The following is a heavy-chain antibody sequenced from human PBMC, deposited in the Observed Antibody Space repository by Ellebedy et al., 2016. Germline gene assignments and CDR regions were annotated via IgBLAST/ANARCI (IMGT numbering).Heavy chain of an antibody. J-gene: IGHJ6*02. Sequence: GGSLRLSCAASGFTFSDHYMDWVRQAPGKGLEWVGRTRNRANSYTTEYAASVKGRFTVSRDDSKNSLYLQMNSLRTEDTAVYYCARGASSRWSGYYYAMDVWGQGTSVTVCS. CDR2: TRNRANSYTT. CDR3: ARGASSRWSGYYYAMDV. V-gene: IGHV3-72*01. CDR1: GFTFSDHY. D-gene: IGHD6-13*01.